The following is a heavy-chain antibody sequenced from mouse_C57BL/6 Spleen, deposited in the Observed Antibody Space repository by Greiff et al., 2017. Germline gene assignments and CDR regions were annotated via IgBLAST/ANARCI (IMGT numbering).Heavy chain of an antibody. Sequence: EVKLMESGGGLVKPGGSLKFSCAASGFTFSDYGMHWVRQAPEKGLEWVAYISSGSSTIYYADTVKGRFTISRDNAKNTLFLQMTSLRSEDTAMYYCAKNNWEDAMDYWGQGTSVTVSS. V-gene: IGHV5-17*01. CDR3: AKNNWEDAMDY. J-gene: IGHJ4*01. CDR1: GFTFSDYG. D-gene: IGHD4-1*01. CDR2: ISSGSSTI.